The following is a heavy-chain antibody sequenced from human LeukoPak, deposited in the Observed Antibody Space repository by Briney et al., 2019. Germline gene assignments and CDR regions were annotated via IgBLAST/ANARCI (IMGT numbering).Heavy chain of an antibody. CDR1: GYTFTSYY. Sequence: ASVKVSCKASGYTFTSYYMHWVRQAPGQGLEWMGIINPSGGSTSYAQKFQGRVTMTRDTSTSTVYMELSSLRSEDTAVYYCQTTAARKEPRYYFDYWGQGTLVTVSS. D-gene: IGHD6-6*01. CDR2: INPSGGST. J-gene: IGHJ4*02. V-gene: IGHV1-46*01. CDR3: QTTAARKEPRYYFDY.